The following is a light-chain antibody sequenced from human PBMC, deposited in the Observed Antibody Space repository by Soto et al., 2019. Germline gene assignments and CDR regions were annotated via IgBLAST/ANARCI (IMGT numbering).Light chain of an antibody. J-gene: IGKJ2*01. V-gene: IGKV3-20*01. CDR2: GAS. CDR1: QVVSSNY. CDR3: QQYATFPVA. Sequence: EIVLTQSPDTLSLSPGARATLSCRASQVVSSNYLAWYQQKPGQAPRLLIYGASSRATVIPDRFSGSGAGTDYTLTITRLDPEDFADYFFQQYATFPVAFGQGTKLEIK.